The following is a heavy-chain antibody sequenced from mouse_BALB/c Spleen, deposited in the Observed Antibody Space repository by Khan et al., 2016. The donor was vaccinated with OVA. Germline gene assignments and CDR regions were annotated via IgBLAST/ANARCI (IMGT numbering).Heavy chain of an antibody. CDR2: INTYTGEP. J-gene: IGHJ2*01. CDR3: TRFHGAY. V-gene: IGHV9-3-1*01. CDR1: GYTFTNYA. Sequence: QIQLVQSGPELKKPGETVKISCKASGYTFTNYAMNWVKQSPGKGLKWMGWINTYTGEPTYADDLMGRFAFSLETSVSTAYLQINSLKYEDTATYFYTRFHGAYWGQGTTLTVSS.